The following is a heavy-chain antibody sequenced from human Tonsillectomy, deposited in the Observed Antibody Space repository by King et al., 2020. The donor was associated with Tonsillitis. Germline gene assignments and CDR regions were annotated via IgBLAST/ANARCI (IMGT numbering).Heavy chain of an antibody. D-gene: IGHD3-10*01. J-gene: IGHJ2*01. CDR1: GGSFSGYY. V-gene: IGHV4-34*01. CDR3: AREFGYYYGSGSYPYWYFDL. Sequence: VQLPQWGAGLLKPSETLSLTCAVYGGSFSGYYWSWIRQPPGKGLEWIGEINHSGSTNYNPSLKSRVTVSVETSKNQFSLKLSSVTAADTAVYYCAREFGYYYGSGSYPYWYFDLWGRGTLVTVSS. CDR2: INHSGST.